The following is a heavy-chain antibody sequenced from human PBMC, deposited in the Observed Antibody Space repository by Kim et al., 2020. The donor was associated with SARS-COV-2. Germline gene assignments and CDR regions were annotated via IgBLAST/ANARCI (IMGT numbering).Heavy chain of an antibody. D-gene: IGHD3-10*01. CDR2: ISYTGTT. CDR1: GGSIDGYF. CDR3: AKPRGFGNHPWAFDI. J-gene: IGHJ3*02. Sequence: SETLSLTCSVSGGSIDGYFWNWIRQAPGKGLEWIGYISYTGTTVSNPSLQSRVSMSVDMSRNQFSLKMTSLTAADTAVYYCAKPRGFGNHPWAFDIWGQG. V-gene: IGHV4-59*01.